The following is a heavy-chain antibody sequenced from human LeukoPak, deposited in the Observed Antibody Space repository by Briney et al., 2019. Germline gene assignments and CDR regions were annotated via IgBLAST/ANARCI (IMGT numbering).Heavy chain of an antibody. J-gene: IGHJ4*02. CDR1: GFTFSSYA. Sequence: GGSLRLYCAASGFTFSSYAMHCVRQAPGKGLEWVAVISYDGSNKYYADSVKGRFTISRDNSKNTLYLQMNSLRAEDTAVYYCARGGASDYWGQGTLVTVSS. V-gene: IGHV3-30-3*01. D-gene: IGHD3-16*01. CDR2: ISYDGSNK. CDR3: ARGGASDY.